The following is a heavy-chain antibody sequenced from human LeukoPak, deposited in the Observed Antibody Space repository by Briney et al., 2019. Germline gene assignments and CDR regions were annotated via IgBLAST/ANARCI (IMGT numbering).Heavy chain of an antibody. V-gene: IGHV3-72*01. CDR2: SRNRGDDYAT. D-gene: IGHD3-16*01. CDR3: AKLGSPWHNWFDP. CDR1: GFTFSDHY. Sequence: GGSLRLSCAASGFTFSDHYMDWLRQAPGKGLEWIGRSRNRGDDYATQYAASLKGRFTISRDVSKNLLFLQMNSLTTEDTAVYYCAKLGSPWHNWFDPWGQGTLVTVSS. J-gene: IGHJ5*02.